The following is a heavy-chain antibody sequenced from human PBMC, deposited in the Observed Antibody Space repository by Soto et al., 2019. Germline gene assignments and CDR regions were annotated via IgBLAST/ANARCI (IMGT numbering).Heavy chain of an antibody. CDR3: AKLSCTSRTGYFPGGFDP. CDR1: GDSISGGASF. Sequence: PSETLSLTCTVSGDSISGGASFWSWIRQPPGKGLEWIANGYYSESSYYNPSLKSRLTISVDTTKNQFSLPLKSMTAADTAVYYCAKLSCTSRTGYFPGGFDPWGQGTLVTVSS. D-gene: IGHD2-2*01. CDR2: GYYSESS. J-gene: IGHJ5*02. V-gene: IGHV4-31*03.